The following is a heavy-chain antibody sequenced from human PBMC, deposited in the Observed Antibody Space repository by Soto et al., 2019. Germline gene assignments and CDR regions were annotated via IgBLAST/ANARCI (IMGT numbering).Heavy chain of an antibody. J-gene: IGHJ3*02. CDR1: GFSFTNYA. V-gene: IGHV3-23*01. CDR2: ISSGGDIT. D-gene: IGHD2-21*01. CDR3: ATDQRGLGIAGYDAFDI. Sequence: EVQLLQSGGGLVQPGGSLRLSCAASGFSFTNYAFNWVRQAPGKGLEWVSTISSGGDITYYAECVKGRFTSSRDNSRNTLYVQMNSLRVDDTAVYYCATDQRGLGIAGYDAFDIWGQGTMVTVSS.